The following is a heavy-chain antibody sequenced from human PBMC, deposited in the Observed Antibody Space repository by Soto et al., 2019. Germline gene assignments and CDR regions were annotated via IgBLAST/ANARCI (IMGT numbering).Heavy chain of an antibody. CDR3: ARARRYIAAAGFDY. J-gene: IGHJ4*02. V-gene: IGHV1-8*01. D-gene: IGHD6-13*01. Sequence: ASVEVSCKASGYTFTSDDINWVRQATRQGLEWMGWINPNSGNTGYAQKFQGRVTMTRNTSISIAYMELSSMRSEDTAVYYCARARRYIAAAGFDYWGQGNLVTVSS. CDR1: GYTFTSDD. CDR2: INPNSGNT.